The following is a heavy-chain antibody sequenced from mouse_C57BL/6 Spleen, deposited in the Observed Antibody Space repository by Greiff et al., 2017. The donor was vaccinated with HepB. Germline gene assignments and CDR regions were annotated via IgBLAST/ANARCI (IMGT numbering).Heavy chain of an antibody. V-gene: IGHV5-4*01. CDR3: ARDKGNYVDY. CDR2: ISDGGSYT. CDR1: GFTFSSYA. J-gene: IGHJ2*01. Sequence: EVKLMESGGGLVKPGGSLKLSCAASGFTFSSYAMSWVRQTPEKRLEWVATISDGGSYTYYPDIVKGRFTISRDNAKNNLYLQMSHLKSEDTAMYYCARDKGNYVDYWGQGTTLTVSS.